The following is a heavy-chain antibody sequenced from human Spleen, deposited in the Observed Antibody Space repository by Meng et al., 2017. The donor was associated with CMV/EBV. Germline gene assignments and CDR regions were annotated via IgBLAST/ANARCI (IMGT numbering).Heavy chain of an antibody. CDR3: VKDRGELRPFYFDH. Sequence: GESLKISCAASGFTFSSYWMSWVRQAPGKGLEWVSGISGSGYSTHSTDFFEGRFTISRDNSKNTLYMQINSLRVEDTAVYYCVKDRGELRPFYFDHWGQGTLVTVSS. CDR2: ISGSGYST. D-gene: IGHD1-26*01. CDR1: GFTFSSYW. J-gene: IGHJ4*02. V-gene: IGHV3-23*01.